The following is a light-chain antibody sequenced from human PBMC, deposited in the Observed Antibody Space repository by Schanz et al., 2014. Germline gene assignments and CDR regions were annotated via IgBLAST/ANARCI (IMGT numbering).Light chain of an antibody. V-gene: IGKV3-11*01. J-gene: IGKJ1*01. CDR3: QQYTNYSPT. CDR2: GAS. CDR1: QSINNY. Sequence: EIVLTQSPATLSLSPGERATLSCRASQSINNYLAWYQQKPGQAPRLLIYGASSRATGIPDRFSGSGSGTDFTLTISSLQPDDIATYYCQQYTNYSPTFGQGTKVEI.